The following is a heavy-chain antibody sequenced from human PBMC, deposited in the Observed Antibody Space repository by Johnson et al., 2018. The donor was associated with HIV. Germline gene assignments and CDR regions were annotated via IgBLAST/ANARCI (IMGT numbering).Heavy chain of an antibody. V-gene: IGHV3-30*04. CDR1: GFTFSSYA. CDR2: ISYDGSNK. CDR3: ARDRKYIFWSGYDT. D-gene: IGHD3-3*01. J-gene: IGHJ3*01. Sequence: VQLVESGGGVVQPGRSLRLSCAASGFTFSSYAMHWVRQAPGKGLEWVAVISYDGSNKYYADSVKGRFTISRDNSKNTLYLQMNSLRAEDTAVYCCARDRKYIFWSGYDTWGQGTMVSVSS.